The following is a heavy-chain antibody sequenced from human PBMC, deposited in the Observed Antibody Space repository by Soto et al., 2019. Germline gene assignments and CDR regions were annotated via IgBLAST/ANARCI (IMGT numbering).Heavy chain of an antibody. CDR2: IFYSGST. CDR1: GASISSDGYY. V-gene: IGHV4-31*03. CDR3: AREAGSVDTATPHLFDL. J-gene: IGHJ4*02. D-gene: IGHD5-18*01. Sequence: QVHLQESGPGLVKPSETLSLTCTVTGASISSDGYYWTWVRQRPGKGLEWIGYIFYSGSTYYNPSLQSRVTISIDTSEKQFSLRLYSVTAADTAVYYCAREAGSVDTATPHLFDLWGQGTLVSVSS.